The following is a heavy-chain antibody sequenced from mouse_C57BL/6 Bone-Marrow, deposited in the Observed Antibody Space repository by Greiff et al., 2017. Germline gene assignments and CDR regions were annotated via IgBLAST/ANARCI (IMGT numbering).Heavy chain of an antibody. V-gene: IGHV1-58*01. J-gene: IGHJ2*01. CDR1: GYTFTSYG. CDR2: IYIGNGYT. Sequence: VQLKESGAELVRPGSSVKMSCKTSGYTFTSYGINWVKPRPGQGLEWIGYIYIGNGYTEYNEKFKGKATLTSDTSSSTAYMQLSSLTSEDSAIYFCASHYYGSSYPLGYWGQGTTLTVSS. CDR3: ASHYYGSSYPLGY. D-gene: IGHD1-1*01.